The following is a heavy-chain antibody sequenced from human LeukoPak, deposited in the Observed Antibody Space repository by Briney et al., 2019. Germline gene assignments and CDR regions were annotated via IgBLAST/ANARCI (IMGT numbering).Heavy chain of an antibody. J-gene: IGHJ4*02. V-gene: IGHV4-39*01. Sequence: SSALSLTCTVSGDSISSSSHHWGWIRQSPGQGLEGIGGIYSGRTTYYNPSLNSRVTISVVTSKNQFSLQLTSVTAADTAVYYCVRHDGRGGATMGALDYWGQGSLVTVSS. CDR1: GDSISSSSHH. D-gene: IGHD4/OR15-4a*01. CDR2: IYSGRTT. CDR3: VRHDGRGGATMGALDY.